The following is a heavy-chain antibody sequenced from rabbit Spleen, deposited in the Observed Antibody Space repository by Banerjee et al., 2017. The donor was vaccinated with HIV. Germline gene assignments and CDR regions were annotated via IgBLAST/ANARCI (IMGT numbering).Heavy chain of an antibody. V-gene: IGHV1S40*01. CDR2: IDSGSSGFT. J-gene: IGHJ4*01. Sequence: QSLEESGGDLVKPGASLTLTCTASGVSFSISSYMCWVRQAPGKGLEWIACIDSGSSGFTYYATWAKGRFTCSKTSSTTVTLQMTRLTTADTATYFCARDVGIDVYRFSLWGQGTLVTVS. D-gene: IGHD4-2*01. CDR1: GVSFSISSY. CDR3: ARDVGIDVYRFSL.